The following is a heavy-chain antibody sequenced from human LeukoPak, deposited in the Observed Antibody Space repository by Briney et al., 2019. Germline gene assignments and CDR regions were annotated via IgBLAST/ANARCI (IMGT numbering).Heavy chain of an antibody. CDR3: ARHTITMVRGVIPRKNNWFDP. CDR1: GGSISSSSYY. J-gene: IGHJ5*02. D-gene: IGHD3-10*01. Sequence: SETLSLTCTVSGGSISSSSYYWGWIRQPPGKGLEWIGSIYYSGSTYYNPSLKSRVTISVDTSKNQFSLKLSSVTAADTAVYYCARHTITMVRGVIPRKNNWFDPWGQGTLVTVSS. V-gene: IGHV4-39*01. CDR2: IYYSGST.